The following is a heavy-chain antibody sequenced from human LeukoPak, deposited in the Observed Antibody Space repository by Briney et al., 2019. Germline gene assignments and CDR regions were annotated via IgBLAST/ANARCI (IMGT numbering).Heavy chain of an antibody. D-gene: IGHD3-10*01. Sequence: GGSLRLSCSASGFTFRSYGMHGVRQAPGKGLEWVAVISYDGSKKYYADSVKVRFTISRDNSKNTLYLQMNSLRAEDTAGYYCARRPTENYYISDYWGQGTLVTVSS. CDR3: ARRPTENYYISDY. V-gene: IGHV3-30*03. CDR1: GFTFRSYG. J-gene: IGHJ4*02. CDR2: ISYDGSKK.